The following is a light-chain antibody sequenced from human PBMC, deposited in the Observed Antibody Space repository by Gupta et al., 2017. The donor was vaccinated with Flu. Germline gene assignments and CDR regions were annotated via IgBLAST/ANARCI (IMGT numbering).Light chain of an antibody. CDR1: QTIGNN. CDR3: QQSHQTSRFT. V-gene: IGKV1-39*01. CDR2: GAS. J-gene: IGKJ4*01. Sequence: DIQMTQSPSSLSASVGDRVTITCRASQTIGNNLNWYQQRPGKAPNLLIYGASSLHSGDPSRFSGSGSGTDFTLTITSLQPEDVATYYCQQSHQTSRFTFGGGTKVEIK.